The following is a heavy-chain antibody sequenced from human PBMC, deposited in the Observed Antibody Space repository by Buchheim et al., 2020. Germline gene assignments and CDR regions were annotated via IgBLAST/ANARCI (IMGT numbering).Heavy chain of an antibody. CDR3: ARDYGGNSGHFDP. D-gene: IGHD4-23*01. CDR2: MNPNNGNT. Sequence: QVQLVQSGAEVKKPGASVKVSCKASGYTFTSYDLNRVRQATGQGPEWMGWMNPNNGNTGYAQKFPGRITMIRETSKSHAYMELSSLRSEDTAVYYCARDYGGNSGHFDPWGQGTL. J-gene: IGHJ5*02. V-gene: IGHV1-8*01. CDR1: GYTFTSYD.